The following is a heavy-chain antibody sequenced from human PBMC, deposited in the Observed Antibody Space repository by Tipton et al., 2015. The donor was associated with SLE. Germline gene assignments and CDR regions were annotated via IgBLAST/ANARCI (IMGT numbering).Heavy chain of an antibody. J-gene: IGHJ4*02. CDR1: GYTFSSYW. D-gene: IGHD3-22*01. CDR3: ARGHGSGCYSDN. V-gene: IGHV5-51*03. Sequence: QLVQSGAEVKKPGESLKISCQGSGYTFSSYWIVWVRQRPGKGLEWMGIIYPTDSDIIYSPSFQGQVTISADESTSTAYLQLSSLKAADTAMSYCARGHGSGCYSDNWGQGTLVTVSS. CDR2: IYPTDSDI.